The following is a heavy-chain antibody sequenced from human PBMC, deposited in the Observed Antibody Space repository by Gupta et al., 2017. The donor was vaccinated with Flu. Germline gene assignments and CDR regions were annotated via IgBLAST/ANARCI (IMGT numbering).Heavy chain of an antibody. V-gene: IGHV3-30*18. J-gene: IGHJ6*02. CDR3: AKDPIASAGNNYYGMDV. CDR2: ISSDGNNK. CDR1: GFTFSTYG. D-gene: IGHD6-13*01. Sequence: QVHLVESGGGVVQSGGSRRLSCTASGFTFSTYGMHWVRQSPGKGLEWVAVISSDGNNKYYADSVRGRLTISRDNSQNTLHLQVNSLRAEDTAVYYCAKDPIASAGNNYYGMDVWGQGTTVTVSS.